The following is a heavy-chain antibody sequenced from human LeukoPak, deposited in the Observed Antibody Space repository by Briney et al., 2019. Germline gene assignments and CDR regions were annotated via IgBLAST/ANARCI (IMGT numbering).Heavy chain of an antibody. CDR2: ISGSGTTT. D-gene: IGHD3-3*02. V-gene: IGHV3-23*01. CDR1: GFTFSTFD. Sequence: PGGSLRLSCVASGFTFSTFDMSRVRQPPGKGLEWVATISGSGTTTNYADSVKGRFTVSRDIFRNTLYLQMSSLRAEDTAIYYCAKDQSFSAWGQGTLVTVSS. CDR3: AKDQSFSA. J-gene: IGHJ4*02.